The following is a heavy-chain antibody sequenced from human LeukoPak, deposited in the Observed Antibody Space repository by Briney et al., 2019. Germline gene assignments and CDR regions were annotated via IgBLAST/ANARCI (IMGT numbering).Heavy chain of an antibody. J-gene: IGHJ4*02. CDR3: ARDRYYYDSSGYYDY. CDR2: INPSGGST. D-gene: IGHD3-22*01. CDR1: GYTFTSYY. Sequence: ASVKVSCKAPGYTFTSYYMHWGRQAPGQGLEWMGIINPSGGSTSYAQKFQGRVTMTRDTSTSTVYMELSSLRSEDTAVYYCARDRYYYDSSGYYDYWGQGTLVTVSS. V-gene: IGHV1-46*01.